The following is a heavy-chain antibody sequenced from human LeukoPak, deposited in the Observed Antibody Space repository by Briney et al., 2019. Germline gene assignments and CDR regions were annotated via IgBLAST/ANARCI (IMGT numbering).Heavy chain of an antibody. V-gene: IGHV1-2*02. D-gene: IGHD3-10*01. Sequence: ASVKVSFKAAGYTFTDYYMHWLRQAPGQGTEWMGWINPDSGDTKSAQKFQGRVIMTRETSIRTAYMELSRLRPDDTAVYYCARDGSLDYWGQGTQVTVST. CDR2: INPDSGDT. CDR3: ARDGSLDY. J-gene: IGHJ4*02. CDR1: GYTFTDYY.